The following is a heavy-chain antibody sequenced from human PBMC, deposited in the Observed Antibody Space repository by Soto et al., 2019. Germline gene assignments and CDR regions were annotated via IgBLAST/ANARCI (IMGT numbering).Heavy chain of an antibody. CDR2: ISYDGSNK. J-gene: IGHJ6*02. CDR1: GFTFSSYG. V-gene: IGHV3-30*18. D-gene: IGHD3-10*01. CDR3: AKDQITMVRGVPMPKHYYYYYGMDV. Sequence: GGSLRLSCAASGFTFSSYGMHWVRQAPGKGLEWVAVISYDGSNKYYADSVKGRFTISRDNSKNTLYLQMNSLRAEDTAVYYCAKDQITMVRGVPMPKHYYYYYGMDVWGQGTTVTVSS.